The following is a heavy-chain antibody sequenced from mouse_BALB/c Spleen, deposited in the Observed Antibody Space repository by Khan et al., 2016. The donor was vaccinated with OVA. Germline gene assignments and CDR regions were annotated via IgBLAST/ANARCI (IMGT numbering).Heavy chain of an antibody. CDR1: GYSITTDYA. CDR2: ISYSGNT. V-gene: IGHV3-2*02. D-gene: IGHD1-1*01. Sequence: QLEESGPGLVKPSQSLSLTCTVTGYSITTDYAWNWIRQFPGNKLEWMGFISYSGNTKYNPSLQSRISITRDTSKNQFFLQLKSVTTEDTARYYCARVYGGDFDYWGQGTTLTVSS. J-gene: IGHJ2*01. CDR3: ARVYGGDFDY.